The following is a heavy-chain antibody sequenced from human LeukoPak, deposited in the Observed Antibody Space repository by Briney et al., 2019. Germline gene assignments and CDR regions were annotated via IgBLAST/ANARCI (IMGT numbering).Heavy chain of an antibody. CDR3: ATGVVVTARNWFDP. CDR2: FDPEDGET. V-gene: IGHV1-24*01. D-gene: IGHD2-21*02. J-gene: IGHJ5*02. CDR1: GYTLTELS. Sequence: GASVKVSCKVSGYTLTELSMHWVRQAPGKGLEWMGGFDPEDGETIYAKKFQGRVTMTEDTSTDTAYMELSSLRSEDTAVYYCATGVVVTARNWFDPWGQGTLVTVSS.